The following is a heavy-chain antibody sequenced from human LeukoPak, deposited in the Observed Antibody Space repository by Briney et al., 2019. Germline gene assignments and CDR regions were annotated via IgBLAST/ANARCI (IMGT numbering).Heavy chain of an antibody. D-gene: IGHD3-22*01. V-gene: IGHV3-23*01. CDR3: AREGYYYDSSGYSY. J-gene: IGHJ4*02. CDR2: ISGSGGST. Sequence: GGSLRLSCAASGFTFNSYAINWVRQAPGKGLEWVSAISGSGGSTYYADSVKGRFTISRDNSKNTLYLQMNSLRAEDTAVYYCAREGYYYDSSGYSYWGQGTLVTVSS. CDR1: GFTFNSYA.